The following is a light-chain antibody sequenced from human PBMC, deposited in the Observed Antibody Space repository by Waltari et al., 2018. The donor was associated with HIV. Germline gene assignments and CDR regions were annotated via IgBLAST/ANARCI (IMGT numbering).Light chain of an antibody. Sequence: DIQMTQSPSSLSASVGDRVILFCRASQNINNDLHWYQQTPGESPKLLVFAASNLQSGVPSRFSGSGSGTDFTLTVSSLQPEDFATYYCQQTHTTTHIFGQGTRLEI. J-gene: IGKJ5*01. CDR1: QNINND. V-gene: IGKV1-39*01. CDR2: AAS. CDR3: QQTHTTTHI.